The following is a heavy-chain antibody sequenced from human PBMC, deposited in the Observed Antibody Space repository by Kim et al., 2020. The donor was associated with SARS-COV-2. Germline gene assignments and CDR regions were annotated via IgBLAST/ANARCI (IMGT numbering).Heavy chain of an antibody. CDR2: INTNTGNP. J-gene: IGHJ6*02. V-gene: IGHV7-4-1*02. CDR3: AGDQRDTVFGVVIGPRGGMDV. D-gene: IGHD3-3*01. CDR1: GYTFTSYA. Sequence: ASVKVSCKASGYTFTSYAMNWVRQAPGQGLEWMGWINTNTGNPTYAQGFTGRFVFSLYTSVSTAYLQISSLKAKDTAVYYCAGDQRDTVFGVVIGPRGGMDVWGQGTTVTVSS.